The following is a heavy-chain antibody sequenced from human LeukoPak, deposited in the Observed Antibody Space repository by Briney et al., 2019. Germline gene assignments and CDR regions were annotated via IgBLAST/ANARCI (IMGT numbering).Heavy chain of an antibody. Sequence: SETLSLTCTVSGGSISSYYWSWIRQPAGKGLEWIGRTYTSGSTNYNPSLKSRVTMSVDTSKNQFSLKLSSVTAADTAVYYCARDRVYGRIAVAGSRAYYFDYWGQGTLVTVSS. V-gene: IGHV4-4*07. CDR2: TYTSGST. J-gene: IGHJ4*02. CDR1: GGSISSYY. D-gene: IGHD6-19*01. CDR3: ARDRVYGRIAVAGSRAYYFDY.